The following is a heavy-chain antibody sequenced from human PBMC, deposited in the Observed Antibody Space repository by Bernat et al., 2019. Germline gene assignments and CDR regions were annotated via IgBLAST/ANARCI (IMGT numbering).Heavy chain of an antibody. J-gene: IGHJ4*02. CDR2: ISSSGSTI. Sequence: EVQLVESGGGLVQPGGSLRLSCAASGFTFSSYEMNWVRQAPGKGLEWVSYISSSGSTIYYADSVKGRFTISSDNAKNSLYLQMNSLRAEDTAVYYCARDSLGYCSGGSCYSVYWGQGTLVTVSS. D-gene: IGHD2-15*01. CDR3: ARDSLGYCSGGSCYSVY. CDR1: GFTFSSYE. V-gene: IGHV3-48*03.